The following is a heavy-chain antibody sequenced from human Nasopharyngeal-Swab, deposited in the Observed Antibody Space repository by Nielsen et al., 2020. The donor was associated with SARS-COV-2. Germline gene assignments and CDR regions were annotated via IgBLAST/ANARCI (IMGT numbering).Heavy chain of an antibody. CDR1: GDSCTSYW. Sequence: KVSCKGSGDSCTSYWIGWVRQKPGKGREGMGIIYPGDSDTRYSPSFQGQVTISAAKSISTAYLQLSSLKDSDTAMYYCARLYYYDSSGYPYYYYYYGMDVWGQGITVTVSS. CDR2: IYPGDSDT. V-gene: IGHV5-51*01. CDR3: ARLYYYDSSGYPYYYYYYGMDV. D-gene: IGHD3-22*01. J-gene: IGHJ6*02.